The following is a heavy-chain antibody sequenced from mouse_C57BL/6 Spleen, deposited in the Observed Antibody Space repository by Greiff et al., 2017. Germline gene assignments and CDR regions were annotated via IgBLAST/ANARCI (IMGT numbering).Heavy chain of an antibody. CDR1: GYTFTSYW. Sequence: VPLQQPGAELVKPGASVKVSCKASGYTFTSYWMHWVKQRPGQGLEWIGRIHPSDSDTNYNQKFKCKAPLTVDKTSSTAYMQLSSLTSDDSAVYYCAMEGLLRYFDYWGQGTTLTVSS. D-gene: IGHD2-3*01. CDR3: AMEGLLRYFDY. V-gene: IGHV1-74*01. CDR2: IHPSDSDT. J-gene: IGHJ2*01.